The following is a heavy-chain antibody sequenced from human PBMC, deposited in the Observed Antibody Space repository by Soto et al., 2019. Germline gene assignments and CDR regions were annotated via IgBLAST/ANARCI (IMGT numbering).Heavy chain of an antibody. V-gene: IGHV1-69*12. Sequence: QVQLVQSGAEVKKAGSSVKVSCKASGGTFSSCAISWVRQAPGQGLEWMGGIIPIFGTANYAQKFQGRVTITADESTSTAYMELSSLRSEDTAVYYCARDGSGYCGYDLSPAFDCWGQGTLVTVSS. CDR2: IIPIFGTA. CDR3: ARDGSGYCGYDLSPAFDC. CDR1: GGTFSSCA. D-gene: IGHD5-12*01. J-gene: IGHJ4*02.